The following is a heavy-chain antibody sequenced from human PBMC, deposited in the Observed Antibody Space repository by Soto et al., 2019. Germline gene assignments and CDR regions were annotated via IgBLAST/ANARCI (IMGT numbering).Heavy chain of an antibody. V-gene: IGHV3-30*03. Sequence: QVQLVESGGGVVQPGRSLRLSCAASGFTXXXXXXXXXXXXXXXXXXXGAVISYAGRHKNYADSVKGRFTISRDNXXXXXXXXXXXXXXXXXXXXXXXXXXXXXXXXXFFDYWGQGTLVTVSS. CDR2: ISYAGRHK. CDR1: GFTXXXXX. CDR3: XXXXXXXXXXXFFDY. J-gene: IGHJ4*02.